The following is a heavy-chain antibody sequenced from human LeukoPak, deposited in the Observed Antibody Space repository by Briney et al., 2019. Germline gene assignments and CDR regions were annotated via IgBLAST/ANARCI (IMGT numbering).Heavy chain of an antibody. CDR3: AKGGGSYYSAVDM. D-gene: IGHD1-26*01. CDR2: IIGGGGST. J-gene: IGHJ3*02. V-gene: IGHV3-23*01. Sequence: GGSLRLSCVASGFSFSSYAMSWVRQAPGKGLEWVSAIIGGGGSTHYADSVRGRFTVSRDNSKNTLYLQMSSLRADDTAVYYCAKGGGSYYSAVDMWGQGTMVTVSS. CDR1: GFSFSSYA.